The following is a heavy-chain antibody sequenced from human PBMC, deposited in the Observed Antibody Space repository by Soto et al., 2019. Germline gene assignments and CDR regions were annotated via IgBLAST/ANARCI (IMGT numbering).Heavy chain of an antibody. V-gene: IGHV3-33*01. CDR3: AGEPKGGAYDMDV. Sequence: QVQLVESGGGVVQPGTSLRLSCAASRLTFSIYDMHWVRQAPGKGLEWGALIWSDGSRGFYADSVKGRFTIARDNSKYTVYLQMNSLSPDDTAVYYCAGEPKGGAYDMDVWGQGTTVTVAS. D-gene: IGHD3-16*01. J-gene: IGHJ6*02. CDR2: IWSDGSRG. CDR1: RLTFSIYD.